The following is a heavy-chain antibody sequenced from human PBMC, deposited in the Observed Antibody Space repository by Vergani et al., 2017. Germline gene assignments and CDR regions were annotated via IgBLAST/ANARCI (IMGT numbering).Heavy chain of an antibody. Sequence: EVQLVESGGGLVQPGGSLRLSCAASGFTFSSYWMSWVRQAPGKGLEWVANIKQDGSEKYYVDSVKGRFTISRDNAKNSLYLRMNSLRAEDTAVYYCARATYDFWSGDYYFDYWGQGTLVTVSS. V-gene: IGHV3-7*01. J-gene: IGHJ4*02. CDR1: GFTFSSYW. D-gene: IGHD3-3*01. CDR2: IKQDGSEK. CDR3: ARATYDFWSGDYYFDY.